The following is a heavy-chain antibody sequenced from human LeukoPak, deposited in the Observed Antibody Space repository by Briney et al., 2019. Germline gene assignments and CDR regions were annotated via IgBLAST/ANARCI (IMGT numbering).Heavy chain of an antibody. Sequence: PSETLSLTCTVSGGSISSSSYYWGWIRQPPGKGLEWIGSIYYSGSTYYNPSLKSRVTISVDTSKNQFSLKLSSVTAADTAVYYCARAATIAARPGDAFDIWGQGTMVTVSS. CDR1: GGSISSSSYY. V-gene: IGHV4-39*07. CDR3: ARAATIAARPGDAFDI. D-gene: IGHD6-6*01. J-gene: IGHJ3*02. CDR2: IYYSGST.